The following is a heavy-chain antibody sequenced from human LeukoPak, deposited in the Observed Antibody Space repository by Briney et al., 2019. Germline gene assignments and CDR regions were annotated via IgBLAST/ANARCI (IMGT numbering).Heavy chain of an antibody. J-gene: IGHJ1*01. D-gene: IGHD2-21*02. CDR3: VRAYCGGDCPKEYFQH. CDR2: IIPIFGTA. V-gene: IGHV1-69*05. CDR1: GGTFSSYA. Sequence: GSSVKVSCKASGGTFSSYAISWVRQAPGQGLEWMGGIIPIFGTANYAQKFQGRVTITTDESTSTAYMELSSLRSEDTAVYYCVRAYCGGDCPKEYFQHWGQGTLVTVSS.